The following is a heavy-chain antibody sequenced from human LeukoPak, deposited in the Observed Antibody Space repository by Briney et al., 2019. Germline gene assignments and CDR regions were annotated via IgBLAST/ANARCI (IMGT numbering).Heavy chain of an antibody. D-gene: IGHD4-17*01. J-gene: IGHJ4*02. Sequence: GGSLRLSCAASGFTFSSYEMNWVRQAPGKGLEWVSYISSSGSTIYYADSVKGRFTISRDNAKNSLYLQMNSLRAEDTAVYYCARAGDYGSFDYWGQGTLVTVSS. CDR3: ARAGDYGSFDY. CDR2: ISSSGSTI. CDR1: GFTFSSYE. V-gene: IGHV3-48*03.